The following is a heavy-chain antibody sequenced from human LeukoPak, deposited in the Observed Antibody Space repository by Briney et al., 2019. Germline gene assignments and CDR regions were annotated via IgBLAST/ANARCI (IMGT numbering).Heavy chain of an antibody. V-gene: IGHV5-51*01. CDR3: ARAYYYDSSGYYSEAFDI. J-gene: IGHJ3*02. Sequence: GESLKISCKGSGYSFTSYWIGWVRQMPGKSLEWMGIIYPGDSDTRYSPSFQGQVTISADKSISTAYLQWSSLKASDTAMYYCARAYYYDSSGYYSEAFDIWGQGTMVTVSS. CDR2: IYPGDSDT. D-gene: IGHD3-22*01. CDR1: GYSFTSYW.